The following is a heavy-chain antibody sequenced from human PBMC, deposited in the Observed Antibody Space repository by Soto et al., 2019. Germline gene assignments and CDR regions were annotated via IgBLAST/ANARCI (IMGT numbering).Heavy chain of an antibody. Sequence: PGGSLRLSCAASAFTFSTYSMNWVRQAPGKGLEWVSSISSGSSYIDYADSVKGRFTISRDNAKNTLYLQMNSLRAEDTALYYCARDFGYYGSGTSYNHCHYGMDVWGQGTTVTVSS. CDR1: AFTFSTYS. V-gene: IGHV3-21*06. CDR2: ISSGSSYI. CDR3: ARDFGYYGSGTSYNHCHYGMDV. D-gene: IGHD3-10*01. J-gene: IGHJ6*02.